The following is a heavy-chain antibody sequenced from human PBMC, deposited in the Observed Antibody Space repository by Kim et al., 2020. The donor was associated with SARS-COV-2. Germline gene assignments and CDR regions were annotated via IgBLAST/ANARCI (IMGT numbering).Heavy chain of an antibody. CDR3: ARDSPSGYFDY. Sequence: SETLSLTCTVSGGSISSYYWSWIRQPPGKGLEWIGYIYYSGSTNYNPSLKSRVTISVDTSKNQFSLKLSSVTAADTAVYYCARDSPSGYFDYWGQGTLVTVSS. J-gene: IGHJ4*02. CDR1: GGSISSYY. D-gene: IGHD6-19*01. V-gene: IGHV4-59*01. CDR2: IYYSGST.